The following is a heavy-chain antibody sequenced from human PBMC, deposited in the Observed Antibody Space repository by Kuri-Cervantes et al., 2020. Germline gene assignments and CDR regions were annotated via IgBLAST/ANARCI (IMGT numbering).Heavy chain of an antibody. J-gene: IGHJ3*02. CDR1: GFSLSTSGVG. Sequence: SGPTLVKPTQTLTLTCTFPGFSLSTSGVGVGWIRQPPGKALEWLALIYWDDDKRYSPSLKSRLTITKDTSKNQVVLTMTNMDPVDTATYYCARDCSSSSCYAYAFDIWGQGTMGTVSS. V-gene: IGHV2-5*02. D-gene: IGHD2-2*01. CDR2: IYWDDDK. CDR3: ARDCSSSSCYAYAFDI.